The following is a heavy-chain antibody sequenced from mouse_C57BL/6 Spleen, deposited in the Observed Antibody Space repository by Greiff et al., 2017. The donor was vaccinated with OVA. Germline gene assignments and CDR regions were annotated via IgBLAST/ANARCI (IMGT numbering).Heavy chain of an antibody. CDR1: GYTFTSYW. V-gene: IGHV1-55*01. CDR2: IYPGSGST. D-gene: IGHD2-5*01. CDR3: ARRGNYSNYFGD. Sequence: QVQLQQPGAELVKPGASVKMSCKASGYTFTSYWITWVKQRPGQGLEWIGDIYPGSGSTNYNEKFKRKATLTVDTSSSTAYMQLSSLTSEDSAVYYGARRGNYSNYFGDWGQGATLTVSS. J-gene: IGHJ2*01.